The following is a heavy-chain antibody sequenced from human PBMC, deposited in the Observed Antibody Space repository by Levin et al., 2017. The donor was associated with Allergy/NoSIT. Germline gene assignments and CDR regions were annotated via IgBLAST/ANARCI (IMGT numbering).Heavy chain of an antibody. CDR2: MYYSGST. D-gene: IGHD6-13*01. CDR1: GGSISSYY. Sequence: SQTLLLTCTVSGGSISSYYYSWIRQPPGKGLEWIGYMYYSGSTNYNPSLKSRVTISVDTSKNQFSLKLMSVTAADTAVYYCARATRSSLIHYFDHWGQGTLVTVSS. V-gene: IGHV4-59*01. CDR3: ARATRSSLIHYFDH. J-gene: IGHJ4*02.